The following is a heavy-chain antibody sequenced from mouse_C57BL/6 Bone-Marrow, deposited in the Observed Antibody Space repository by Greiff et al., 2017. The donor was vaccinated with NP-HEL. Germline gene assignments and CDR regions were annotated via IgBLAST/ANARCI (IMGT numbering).Heavy chain of an antibody. CDR2: ISNGGGST. CDR3: ARQRYSNAFAY. Sequence: DVKLVESGGGLVQPGGSLKLSCAASGFTFSDYYMYWVRQTPEKRLEWVAYISNGGGSTYYPDTVKGRFTISRDNAKNTLYLQMSRLKSEDTAMYYCARQRYSNAFAYWGQGTLVTVSA. V-gene: IGHV5-12*01. J-gene: IGHJ3*01. D-gene: IGHD2-5*01. CDR1: GFTFSDYY.